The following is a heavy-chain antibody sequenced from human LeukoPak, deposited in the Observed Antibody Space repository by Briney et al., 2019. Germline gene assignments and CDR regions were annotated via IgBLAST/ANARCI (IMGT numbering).Heavy chain of an antibody. Sequence: SETLSLTCTVSGGSISGSSYYWGWIRQPPGKGLEWIGSIYYSGSTYYNPSLKSRVTISVDTSKNQFSLKLSSVTAADTAVYYCARHRMVRGVIMSAFDIWGQGTMVTVSS. CDR3: ARHRMVRGVIMSAFDI. J-gene: IGHJ3*02. CDR2: IYYSGST. D-gene: IGHD3-10*01. V-gene: IGHV4-39*01. CDR1: GGSISGSSYY.